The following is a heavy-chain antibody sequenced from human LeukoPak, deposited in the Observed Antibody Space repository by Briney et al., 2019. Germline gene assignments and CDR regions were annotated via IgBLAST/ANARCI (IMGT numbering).Heavy chain of an antibody. CDR1: GFTFSSYS. Sequence: GGSLRLSCAASGFTFSSYSMNWVRQAPGKGLEWVSAISGSGGSTYYADSVKGRFTISRDNSKNTLYLQMNSLRAEDTAVYYCATQSSAWYTPFDYWGQGTLVTVSS. CDR3: ATQSSAWYTPFDY. V-gene: IGHV3-23*01. J-gene: IGHJ4*02. D-gene: IGHD6-19*01. CDR2: ISGSGGST.